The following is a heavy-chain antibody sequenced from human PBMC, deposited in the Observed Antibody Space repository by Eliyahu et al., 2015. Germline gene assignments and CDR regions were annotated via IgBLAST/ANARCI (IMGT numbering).Heavy chain of an antibody. CDR2: IYYSGTT. D-gene: IGHD1-26*01. J-gene: IGHJ4*02. V-gene: IGHV4-39*01. CDR1: GXSISSSSYY. Sequence: QLQLQESGPGLVKPSETLSLTCTVSGXSISSSSYYWGWIRQSPGKGLEWIGSIYYSGTTYYNPSLKSRVTISVDTSKNQFSLNLRSVTAADTAVYYCARGPQWELLLGYFDYWGQGTLVTVSS. CDR3: ARGPQWELLLGYFDY.